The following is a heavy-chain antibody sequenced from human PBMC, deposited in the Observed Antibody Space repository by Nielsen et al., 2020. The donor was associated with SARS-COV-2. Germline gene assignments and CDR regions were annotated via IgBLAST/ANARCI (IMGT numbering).Heavy chain of an antibody. V-gene: IGHV1-46*01. Sequence: ASVKVSCKASGYTFTSYYMHWVRQAPGQGLEWMGIINPSGGSTSYAQKFQGRVTMTRDTSTSTVYMELSSLRSEDTTVYYCARDRGDYGDYGHWGQGTLVTVSS. CDR1: GYTFTSYY. D-gene: IGHD4-17*01. CDR2: INPSGGST. CDR3: ARDRGDYGDYGH. J-gene: IGHJ4*02.